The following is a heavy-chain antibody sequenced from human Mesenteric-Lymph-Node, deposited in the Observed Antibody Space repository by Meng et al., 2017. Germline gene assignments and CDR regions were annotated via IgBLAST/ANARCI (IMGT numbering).Heavy chain of an antibody. Sequence: VRLWGLGGGVVQPGGSLRLSCAASGFTFSSYAMTWVRQAPGKGLEWVSVIGDTTNYADSVKGRFTISRDNSKNTLYLQMNSLSAEDTAVYYCAKGRGSSSYGGTDYWGQGAQVTVSS. CDR3: AKGRGSSSYGGTDY. CDR1: GFTFSSYA. V-gene: IGHV3-23*01. D-gene: IGHD2-15*01. J-gene: IGHJ4*02. CDR2: IGDTT.